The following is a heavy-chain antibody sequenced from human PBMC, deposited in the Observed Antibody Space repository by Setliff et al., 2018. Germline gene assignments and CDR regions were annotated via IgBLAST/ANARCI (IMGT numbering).Heavy chain of an antibody. CDR1: SGSFSGYY. V-gene: IGHV4-34*01. D-gene: IGHD3-16*01. CDR2: INHSGST. J-gene: IGHJ6*03. Sequence: PSETLSLTCAVYSGSFSGYYWSWIRQPPGKGLEWIGEINHSGSTNYNPPLKSRVTISVDTSKNQFSLKLSSVTAADTAVYYCARDHGGAAPYYYYYMDVWGKGTTVTVSS. CDR3: ARDHGGAAPYYYYYMDV.